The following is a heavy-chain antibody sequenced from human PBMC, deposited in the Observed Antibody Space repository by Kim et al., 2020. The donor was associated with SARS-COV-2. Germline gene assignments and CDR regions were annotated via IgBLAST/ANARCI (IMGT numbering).Heavy chain of an antibody. CDR3: AIQGQETVTDYFDY. V-gene: IGHV3-23*01. D-gene: IGHD2-21*02. Sequence: DAVSVKGRLTISRDNSKNTLLLQLSSLRAEDTAIYYCAIQGQETVTDYFDYWGQGTRVTVSA. J-gene: IGHJ4*02.